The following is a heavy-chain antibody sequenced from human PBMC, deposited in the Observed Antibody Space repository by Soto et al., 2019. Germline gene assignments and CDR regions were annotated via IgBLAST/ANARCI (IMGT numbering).Heavy chain of an antibody. CDR3: TTDAEWGI. J-gene: IGHJ3*02. CDR2: IKSKNDGGAT. V-gene: IGHV3-15*07. D-gene: IGHD2-8*01. Sequence: EVQLVESGGGLVKPGGSLRLSCAASGLPFSNAWMNWVRQAPGKGLEWVGRIKSKNDGGATEYSAPVKDRFTISRDDSKNTLYLQMNSLKTEDTGVYYCTTDAEWGIWGQGTLVTVSS. CDR1: GLPFSNAW.